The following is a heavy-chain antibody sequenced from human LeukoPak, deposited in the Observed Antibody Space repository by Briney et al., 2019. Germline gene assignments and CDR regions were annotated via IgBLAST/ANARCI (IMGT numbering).Heavy chain of an antibody. J-gene: IGHJ5*02. D-gene: IGHD3-22*01. V-gene: IGHV4-61*02. CDR3: ASDPYYYDSSGYRA. CDR1: GGSISSGSYY. CDR2: IYTSGST. Sequence: PSQTLSLTCTVSGGSISSGSYYWSWIRQPAGKGLEWIERIYTSGSTNYNPSLKSRVTISVDTSKNQFSLKLSSVTAADTAVYYCASDPYYYDSSGYRAWGQGTLVTVSS.